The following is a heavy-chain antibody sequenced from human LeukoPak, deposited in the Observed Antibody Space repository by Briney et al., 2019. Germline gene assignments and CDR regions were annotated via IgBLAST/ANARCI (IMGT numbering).Heavy chain of an antibody. D-gene: IGHD6-19*01. CDR2: IIPMLGIV. Sequence: SVKVSCKASGGTFSSYAITWVRQVPGQGLEWMGRIIPMLGIVNDAQKFQGRVTMTADKSTSTAYMELSSLRSEDTAVYYCARDETGSGSEYFQYWGQGTLVTVSS. V-gene: IGHV1-69*04. CDR1: GGTFSSYA. CDR3: ARDETGSGSEYFQY. J-gene: IGHJ1*01.